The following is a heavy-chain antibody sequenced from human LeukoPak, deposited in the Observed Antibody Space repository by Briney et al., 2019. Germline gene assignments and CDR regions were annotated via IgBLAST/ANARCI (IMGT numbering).Heavy chain of an antibody. CDR2: ISAYNGNT. CDR1: GYTFTSYG. CDR3: ARSITYYCDSSGYYGCYYFDY. Sequence: GASVKVSCKASGYTFTSYGISWVRQAPGQGLEWMGWISAYNGNTNYAQKLQGRVTMTTDTSTSTAYMELRSLRSDDTAVYYCARSITYYCDSSGYYGCYYFDYWGQGTLVTVSS. D-gene: IGHD3-22*01. J-gene: IGHJ4*02. V-gene: IGHV1-18*01.